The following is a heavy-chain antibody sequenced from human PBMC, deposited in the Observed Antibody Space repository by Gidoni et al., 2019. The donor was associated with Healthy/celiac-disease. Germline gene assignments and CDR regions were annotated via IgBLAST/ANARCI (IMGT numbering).Heavy chain of an antibody. CDR1: GFTFSSYA. CDR3: AKDWADIVVVPAAAGL. V-gene: IGHV3-23*01. J-gene: IGHJ4*02. D-gene: IGHD2-2*01. CDR2: ISGSGGST. Sequence: EVQLLESGGGLVQPGGSLRLSCEASGFTFSSYAMSWVRQAPGKGLEWVSAISGSGGSTYYADSVKGRFTISRDNSKNTLYLQMNSLRAEDTAVYYCAKDWADIVVVPAAAGLWGQGTLVTVSS.